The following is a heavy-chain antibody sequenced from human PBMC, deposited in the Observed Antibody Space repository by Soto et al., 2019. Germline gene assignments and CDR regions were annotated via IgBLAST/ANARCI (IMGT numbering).Heavy chain of an antibody. CDR2: IKQDGSEK. CDR1: GFTFSTYW. D-gene: IGHD5-18*01. CDR3: ARGLRGYRYGPYDFDY. V-gene: IGHV3-7*01. J-gene: IGHJ4*02. Sequence: EVQLVESGGGLVQPGGSLRLSCAASGFTFSTYWMSWVRQAPGKGLEWVANIKQDGSEKYYVDSVKGRFTISRDNAKNSLVPQKNSLRAEDKAVYYCARGLRGYRYGPYDFDYWGQGTLVTVSS.